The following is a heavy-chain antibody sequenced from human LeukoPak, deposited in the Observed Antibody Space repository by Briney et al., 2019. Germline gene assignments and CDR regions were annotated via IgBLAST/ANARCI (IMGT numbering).Heavy chain of an antibody. D-gene: IGHD3-22*01. J-gene: IGHJ3*02. Sequence: PGGSLRLSCAASGFTFSSYSMNWVRQAPEKGLEWVSSISSSSSYIYYADSVKGRFTISRDNAKNSLYLQMNSLRAEDTAVYYCASWGKLYDSSGYYNDAFDIWGQGTMVTVSS. CDR2: ISSSSSYI. CDR1: GFTFSSYS. CDR3: ASWGKLYDSSGYYNDAFDI. V-gene: IGHV3-21*01.